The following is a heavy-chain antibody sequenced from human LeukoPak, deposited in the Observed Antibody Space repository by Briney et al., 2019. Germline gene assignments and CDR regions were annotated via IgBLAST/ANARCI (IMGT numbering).Heavy chain of an antibody. D-gene: IGHD2-2*01. CDR3: AKDQYCSSTSCYAFDY. Sequence: GGSLRLSCAASGFTFSSYGMHWVRQAPGKGLEWVALISYDGSNKYYADSVKGRFTISRDNSKNTLYLQMNSLRAEDTAVYYCAKDQYCSSTSCYAFDYWGQGTLVTVSS. CDR1: GFTFSSYG. CDR2: ISYDGSNK. V-gene: IGHV3-30*18. J-gene: IGHJ4*02.